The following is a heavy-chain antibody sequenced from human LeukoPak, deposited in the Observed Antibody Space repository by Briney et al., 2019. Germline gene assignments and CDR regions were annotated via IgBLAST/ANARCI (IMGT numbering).Heavy chain of an antibody. D-gene: IGHD3-10*01. V-gene: IGHV4-61*02. CDR2: IYTSGST. CDR1: GGSISSGSYY. CDR3: ARGWDTGVIDYYYMDV. Sequence: SETLSLTCTVSGGSISSGSYYWSWIRQPAGKGLEWIGRIYTSGSTNYNPSLKSRVTISVDTSKNQFSLKLSSVTAADTAVYYCARGWDTGVIDYYYMDVWGKGTTVTVSS. J-gene: IGHJ6*03.